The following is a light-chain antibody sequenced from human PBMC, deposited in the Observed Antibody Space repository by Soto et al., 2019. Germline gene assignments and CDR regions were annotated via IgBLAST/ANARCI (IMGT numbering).Light chain of an antibody. CDR3: AAWDDNLNGPL. CDR2: SDD. Sequence: QSALTQPPSLSGTPGQRVTISCSGSNSNIGRYSVNWYQHFPGTAPKILIYSDDERPSGVPDRFSGSKSGTSASLAISGHQSHDEAEYYCAAWDDNLNGPLFGGGTKLTVL. CDR1: NSNIGRYS. J-gene: IGLJ3*02. V-gene: IGLV1-44*01.